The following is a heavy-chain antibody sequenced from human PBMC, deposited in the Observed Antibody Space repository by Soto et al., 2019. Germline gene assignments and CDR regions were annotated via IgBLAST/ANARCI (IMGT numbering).Heavy chain of an antibody. CDR1: GFTFSAYR. CDR3: ARDANIERAGDWFDP. D-gene: IGHD5-12*01. J-gene: IGHJ5*02. V-gene: IGHV3-21*01. CDR2: ISSSGSYT. Sequence: EVQLVESGGGLLKPGGSLRLSCAASGFTFSAYRMNWVRQAPGKGLEWVSSISSSGSYTYYTDSVRGRLTISRDNTKNSLYLQVNSLRADDTAVYYCARDANIERAGDWFDPWGQGTLVTVSS.